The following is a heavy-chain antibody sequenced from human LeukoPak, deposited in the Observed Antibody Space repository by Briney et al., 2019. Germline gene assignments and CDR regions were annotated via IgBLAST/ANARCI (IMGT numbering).Heavy chain of an antibody. V-gene: IGHV4-39*07. CDR2: IYYSGST. J-gene: IGHJ5*02. CDR1: GGSISSSSYY. D-gene: IGHD2/OR15-2a*01. Sequence: SETLSLTCTVSGGSISSSSYYWGWIRQPPGKGLEWIGSIYYSGSTYYNPSLKSRVTISVDTSKNQFSLKLSPVTAADTAVYYCARDLSRGFDPWGQGTLVTVSS. CDR3: ARDLSRGFDP.